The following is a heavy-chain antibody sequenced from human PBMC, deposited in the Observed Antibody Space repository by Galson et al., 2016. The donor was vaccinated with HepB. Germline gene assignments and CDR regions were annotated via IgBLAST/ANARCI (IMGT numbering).Heavy chain of an antibody. CDR1: GFTFNTYA. Sequence: SLRLSCAASGFTFNTYAMHWVRQAPGKGLEWVALISYDGTDKYYADSVKGRFTISRDNSNNTMYVQMNSLKTEDTAVYYCASTIVTALYHYYYGIDVWGQGTTVTVSS. CDR2: ISYDGTDK. V-gene: IGHV3-30*04. J-gene: IGHJ6*02. CDR3: ASTIVTALYHYYYGIDV. D-gene: IGHD4-11*01.